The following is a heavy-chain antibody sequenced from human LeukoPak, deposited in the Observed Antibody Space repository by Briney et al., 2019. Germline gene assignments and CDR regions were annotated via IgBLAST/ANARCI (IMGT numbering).Heavy chain of an antibody. V-gene: IGHV3-30-3*01. CDR1: GFTFSSYA. CDR2: ISYDGSNK. CDR3: AREGAIRLGELSLYSSYYFDY. Sequence: GGSLRLSCAASGFTFSSYAMSWVRQAPGKGLEWVAAISYDGSNKYYADSVKGRFTISRDNSKNTLYLQMNSLRAEDTAVYYCAREGAIRLGELSLYSSYYFDYWGQGTLVTVSS. D-gene: IGHD3-16*02. J-gene: IGHJ4*02.